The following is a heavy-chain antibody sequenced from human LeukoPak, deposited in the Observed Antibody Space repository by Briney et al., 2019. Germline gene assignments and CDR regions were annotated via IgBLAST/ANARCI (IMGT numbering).Heavy chain of an antibody. V-gene: IGHV3-21*01. D-gene: IGHD6-13*01. J-gene: IGHJ4*02. CDR3: ARGSLYSSSWYLY. Sequence: GGSLRLSCAASGFTFSSYSMNWVRQAPGKGLEWVSSISSSSSYIYYADSVKGRFTISRDNAKNSLYLQMNSLRAEDTAAYYCARGSLYSSSWYLYWGQGTLVTVSS. CDR2: ISSSSSYI. CDR1: GFTFSSYS.